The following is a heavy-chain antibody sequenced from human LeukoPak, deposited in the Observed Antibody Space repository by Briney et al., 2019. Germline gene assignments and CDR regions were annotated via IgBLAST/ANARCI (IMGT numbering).Heavy chain of an antibody. CDR1: GYSISSGYY. Sequence: NASETLSLTCTVSGYSISSGYYWGWIRQPPGKRLEWVGSIHSSGNTYYNPTLKSRVTISVDTSKNQFSLNLTSVTAADAAVYYCARDLGYSGFDWAPWGQGTLVTVSS. V-gene: IGHV4-38-2*02. J-gene: IGHJ5*02. D-gene: IGHD5-12*01. CDR2: IHSSGNT. CDR3: ARDLGYSGFDWAP.